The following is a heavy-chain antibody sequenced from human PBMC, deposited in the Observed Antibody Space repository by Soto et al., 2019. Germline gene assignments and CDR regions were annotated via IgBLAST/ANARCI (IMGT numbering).Heavy chain of an antibody. CDR1: GFTFDDYA. D-gene: IGHD3-10*01. Sequence: GGSLRLSCAASGFTFDDYAMHWVRQVPVKGLEWVAGINWDSDTIAYAASVRGRFTISRDNAKNSLYLQMNSLRAEDTALYYCAKDFHTNMALMDVWGKGTTVTVSS. V-gene: IGHV3-9*01. CDR2: INWDSDTI. CDR3: AKDFHTNMALMDV. J-gene: IGHJ6*04.